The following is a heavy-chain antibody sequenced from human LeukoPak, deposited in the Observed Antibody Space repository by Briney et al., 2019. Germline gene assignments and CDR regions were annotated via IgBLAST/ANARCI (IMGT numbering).Heavy chain of an antibody. CDR1: GGSISSYY. Sequence: PSETLSLTCTVSGGSISSYYWSWIWQPPGKGLEWIGYIYTSGSTNYNPSLKSRVTISVDTSKNQFSLKLSSVTAADTAVYYCARSKLLWFGEFNFDYWGQGTLVTVSS. CDR2: IYTSGST. CDR3: ARSKLLWFGEFNFDY. J-gene: IGHJ4*02. V-gene: IGHV4-4*09. D-gene: IGHD3-10*01.